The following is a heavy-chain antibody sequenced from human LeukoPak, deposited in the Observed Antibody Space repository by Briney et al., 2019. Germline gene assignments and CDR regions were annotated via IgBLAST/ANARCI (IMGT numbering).Heavy chain of an antibody. Sequence: ASVKVSCKSSGYTFNSYGITWVRQAPGQGLGWMGLINPGGDNTNYAQNFQGRVTMTRDTSTSTVYMELSSLRSEDTAIYYCARIRDGYNDAYDIWGQGTVVTVPS. J-gene: IGHJ3*02. CDR1: GYTFNSYG. V-gene: IGHV1-46*02. CDR3: ARIRDGYNDAYDI. D-gene: IGHD5-24*01. CDR2: INPGGDNT.